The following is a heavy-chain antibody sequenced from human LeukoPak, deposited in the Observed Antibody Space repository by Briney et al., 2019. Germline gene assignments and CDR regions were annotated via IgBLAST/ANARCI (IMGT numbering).Heavy chain of an antibody. V-gene: IGHV3-7*01. CDR1: GFTFSSYW. CDR2: IKQDGSEK. Sequence: GGSLRLSCAASGFTFSSYWMSWVRQAPGKGLEWVANIKQDGSEKYYVDSVKGRFTISRDNAKNSLYLQMNSMRAEDTAVYYCARLLVQGVLARETHYYYYGMDVWGQGTTVTVSS. J-gene: IGHJ6*02. D-gene: IGHD3-10*01. CDR3: ARLLVQGVLARETHYYYYGMDV.